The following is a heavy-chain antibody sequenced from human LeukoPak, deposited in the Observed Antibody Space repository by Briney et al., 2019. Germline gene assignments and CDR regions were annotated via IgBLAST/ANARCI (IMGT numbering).Heavy chain of an antibody. CDR2: IYYSGST. CDR3: ARGRYYYGSGSPTSFFQH. CDR1: GGSISSYY. V-gene: IGHV4-59*12. J-gene: IGHJ1*01. Sequence: SETLSLTCTVSGGSISSYYWSWIRQPPGKGLEWIGYIYYSGSTNYNPSLKSRVTISVDTSKNQFSLKLSSVTAADTAVYYCARGRYYYGSGSPTSFFQHWGQGTLVTVSS. D-gene: IGHD3-10*01.